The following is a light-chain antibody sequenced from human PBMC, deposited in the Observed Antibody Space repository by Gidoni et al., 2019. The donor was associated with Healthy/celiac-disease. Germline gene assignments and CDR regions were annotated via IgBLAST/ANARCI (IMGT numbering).Light chain of an antibody. CDR1: QSISSY. CDR2: AAS. J-gene: IGKJ2*04. Sequence: DIQMTQSPSSLSASVGDRVTITCRASQSISSYLNWYQQKPGKAPKLLIYAASSLQSGVPSRFSGSGSGTDFTLTISSLQPEDFATYYCQQSYSTPRGSFGLRGPSWRSN. V-gene: IGKV1-39*01. CDR3: QQSYSTPRGS.